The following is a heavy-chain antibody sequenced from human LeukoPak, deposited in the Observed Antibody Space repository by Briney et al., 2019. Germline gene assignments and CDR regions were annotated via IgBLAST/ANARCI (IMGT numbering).Heavy chain of an antibody. CDR2: INPNSGGT. J-gene: IGHJ4*02. D-gene: IGHD6-19*01. CDR3: ARDIVGGTVAGTFD. Sequence: ASVKVSCKASGYTFTGYYMHWVRQAPGQGLEWMGWINPNSGGTNYAQKFQGSVTMTRDTSISTAYMELSRLRSDDTAVYYCARDIVGGTVAGTFDWGQGTLVTVSS. CDR1: GYTFTGYY. V-gene: IGHV1-2*02.